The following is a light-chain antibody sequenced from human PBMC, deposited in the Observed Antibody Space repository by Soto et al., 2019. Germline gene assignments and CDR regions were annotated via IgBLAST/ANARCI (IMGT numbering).Light chain of an antibody. CDR3: CSYAPSRTLL. V-gene: IGLV2-23*01. CDR1: SSDVGTYNL. J-gene: IGLJ2*01. CDR2: EGN. Sequence: QSALTQPASVSVSPGESITISCTGTSSDVGTYNLVTWYQQHPGRVPRLILYEGNKRPSGVSSRFSASKSGNTASLTISGLQAEDEADYFCCSYAPSRTLLFGGGTKLTVL.